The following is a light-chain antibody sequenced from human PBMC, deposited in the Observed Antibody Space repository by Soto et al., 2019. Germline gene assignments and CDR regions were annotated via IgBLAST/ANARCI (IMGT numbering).Light chain of an antibody. CDR1: QSLNNW. J-gene: IGKJ1*01. V-gene: IGKV1-5*03. CDR3: QQENTFPRT. Sequence: DLQMTQSPSTLSASIGDRVTITCRASQSLNNWLAWFQQKPGKAPKLLIAMASYLESAVPSRFSGSGSGTEFTLTITSLQPDDFATYYCQQENTFPRTFGQGTKVELK. CDR2: MAS.